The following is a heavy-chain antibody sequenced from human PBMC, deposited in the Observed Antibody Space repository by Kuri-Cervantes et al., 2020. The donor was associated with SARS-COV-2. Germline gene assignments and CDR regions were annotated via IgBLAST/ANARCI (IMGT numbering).Heavy chain of an antibody. Sequence: GSLRLSCIVSGASISETIFWWGWIRQPPGRGLEWIGSIYYRGNTYYNPSLKSRVTISVDTSKNQFSLKLTSVTATDTAMYYCVRLPPPFKGVVPAHWGQGTLVTVSS. J-gene: IGHJ4*02. CDR1: GASISETIFW. V-gene: IGHV4-39*01. CDR3: VRLPPPFKGVVPAH. CDR2: IYYRGNT. D-gene: IGHD2-8*01.